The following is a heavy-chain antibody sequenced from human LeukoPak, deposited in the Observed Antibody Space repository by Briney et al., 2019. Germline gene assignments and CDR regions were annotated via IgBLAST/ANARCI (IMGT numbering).Heavy chain of an antibody. J-gene: IGHJ4*02. D-gene: IGHD5-18*01. CDR3: ARSGYTISAYHSDF. CDR1: GVSIQSYW. CDR2: IYTTGRT. V-gene: IGHV4-4*07. Sequence: SETLSLTCDVSGVSIQSYWWSWVRKPAGKGLEWIGRIYTTGRTNHSPSFQSRVTMSIDVSSNQFSLTLRSVTAADTAVYYCARSGYTISAYHSDFWGQGAPVTVSS.